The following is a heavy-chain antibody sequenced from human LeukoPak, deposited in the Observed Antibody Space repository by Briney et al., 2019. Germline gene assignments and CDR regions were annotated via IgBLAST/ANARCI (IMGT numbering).Heavy chain of an antibody. D-gene: IGHD1-26*01. Sequence: PSETLSPTCAVYGGSFSGYYWSWIRQPPGKGLEWIGEINHSGSTNYNPSLKSRVTISVDTSKNQFSLKLSSVTAADTAVYYCASAKVGATGLFDYWGQGTLVTVSS. V-gene: IGHV4-34*01. J-gene: IGHJ4*02. CDR1: GGSFSGYY. CDR2: INHSGST. CDR3: ASAKVGATGLFDY.